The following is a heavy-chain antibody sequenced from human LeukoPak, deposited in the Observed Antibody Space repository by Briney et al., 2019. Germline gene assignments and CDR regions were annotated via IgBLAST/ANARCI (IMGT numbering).Heavy chain of an antibody. J-gene: IGHJ5*02. CDR1: GYSISSGYY. Sequence: PSETLSLTCAVSGYSISSGYYWGWIRQPPGRGLEWIGSINHSGNTYCYPSLKSRVAISIDTSKNDFSLKVTSVTAADTAVYFCARQDTAMVKGWFDHWGQGTLVTVSS. V-gene: IGHV4-38-2*01. D-gene: IGHD5-18*01. CDR3: ARQDTAMVKGWFDH. CDR2: INHSGNT.